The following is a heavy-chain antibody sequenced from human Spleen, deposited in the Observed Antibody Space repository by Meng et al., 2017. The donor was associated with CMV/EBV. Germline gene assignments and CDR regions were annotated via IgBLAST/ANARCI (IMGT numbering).Heavy chain of an antibody. CDR3: ARGLQDSSGWYHHDY. CDR2: ISSGSSTI. CDR1: GFTFSNYY. J-gene: IGHJ4*02. Sequence: GGSLRLSCAASGFTFSNYYMSWIRQAPGRGLEWVSYISSGSSTIYYADSVKGRFTISRDNAKNSLYLQMNSLRAEDTAVYYCARGLQDSSGWYHHDYWGQGTLVTVSS. V-gene: IGHV3-11*01. D-gene: IGHD6-19*01.